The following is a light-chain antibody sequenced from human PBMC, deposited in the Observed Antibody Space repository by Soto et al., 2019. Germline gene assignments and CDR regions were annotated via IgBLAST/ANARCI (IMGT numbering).Light chain of an antibody. J-gene: IGLJ1*01. CDR3: SSYTSSGTYV. Sequence: SALTQPASVSGSPGQSITVSCTGTSSDLGAYTYVSWYQQHPGKAPKLIIHDVSNRPSGVSNRFSGSKSGNSASLTISGLRAEDEADYYCSSYTSSGTYVFGSGTKVTVL. V-gene: IGLV2-14*03. CDR1: SSDLGAYTY. CDR2: DVS.